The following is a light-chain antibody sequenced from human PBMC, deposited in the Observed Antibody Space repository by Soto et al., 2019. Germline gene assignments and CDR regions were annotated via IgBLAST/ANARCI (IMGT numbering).Light chain of an antibody. CDR3: QQYNNWLTWT. J-gene: IGKJ1*01. V-gene: IGKV3-15*01. CDR2: GAS. CDR1: QSVSSN. Sequence: EIVMTQSPATLSESPGERATLSCRASQSVSSNLAWYQQKPGQAPRLLIYGASTRATGIPARFSGSGSGTEFTLTISSLQSEDFAVYYCQQYNNWLTWTFGQGTKVDIK.